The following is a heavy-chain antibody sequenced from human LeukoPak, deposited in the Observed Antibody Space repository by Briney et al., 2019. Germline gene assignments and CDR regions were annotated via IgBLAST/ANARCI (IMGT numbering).Heavy chain of an antibody. D-gene: IGHD5-18*01. Sequence: GGSLRLSCAASGFTFSSYGMHWVRQAPGKGLDWVAVISNDGSKKYYADSVKGRFTISRGNSKNTLSLQVSSLRTEDTAVYYCAKDRYSYAFEYSDSWGQGTLVTVSS. V-gene: IGHV3-30*18. CDR1: GFTFSSYG. CDR2: ISNDGSKK. CDR3: AKDRYSYAFEYSDS. J-gene: IGHJ4*02.